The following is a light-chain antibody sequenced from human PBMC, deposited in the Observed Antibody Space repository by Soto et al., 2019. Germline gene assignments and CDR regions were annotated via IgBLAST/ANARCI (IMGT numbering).Light chain of an antibody. Sequence: DIQMTQSPSSLSASVGDRVTITCRASQSISSYLNWYQQKPGKAPKLLIYAASSLQSGVPSRFSGSGSGTDFTLPISSLQPEDFATYYCQQRYSTPITFGQGTRLEI. CDR3: QQRYSTPIT. J-gene: IGKJ5*01. CDR2: AAS. CDR1: QSISSY. V-gene: IGKV1-39*01.